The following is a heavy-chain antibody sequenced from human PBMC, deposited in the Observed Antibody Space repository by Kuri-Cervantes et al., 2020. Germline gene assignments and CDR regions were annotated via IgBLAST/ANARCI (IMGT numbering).Heavy chain of an antibody. Sequence: GGSLRLSCAASGFTFSSYAMSWVRQAPGKGLEWVSGITGSGGSTYYADSVKGRFTISRDNAKNSLYLQMNSLRAEDTALYHCARDPGYSSGWYPHWYFDLWGRGTLVTVSS. V-gene: IGHV3-23*01. CDR1: GFTFSSYA. D-gene: IGHD6-19*01. CDR2: ITGSGGST. J-gene: IGHJ2*01. CDR3: ARDPGYSSGWYPHWYFDL.